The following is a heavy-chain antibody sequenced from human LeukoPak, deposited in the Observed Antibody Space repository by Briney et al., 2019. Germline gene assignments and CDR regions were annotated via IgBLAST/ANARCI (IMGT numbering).Heavy chain of an antibody. D-gene: IGHD3-22*01. CDR3: ATLGSSGATYDYYGMNL. J-gene: IGHJ6*02. CDR1: GDPFCNYP. V-gene: IGHV1-69*02. Sequence: VPTVTLSCSPPGDPFCNYPLSCLLHPHRHPLQWIAIIIPILGIANYAQTFQGRVTITADNSTSSAYMVLNSLRSQDTAVYYCATLGSSGATYDYYGMNLWAQGTTVPASS. CDR2: IIPILGIA.